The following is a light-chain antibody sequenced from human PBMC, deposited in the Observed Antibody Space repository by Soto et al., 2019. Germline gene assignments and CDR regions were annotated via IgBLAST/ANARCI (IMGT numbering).Light chain of an antibody. Sequence: EIVMTQSPATLSVSPGERATLSCRASQSISSELAWYQQKPGQPPRRLIYSASTRATGVPATFTGSGSGSEFTLIISGLQSEDFAVYYCQQGHNWPLTFGQGTRMEI. CDR1: QSISSE. V-gene: IGKV3-15*01. CDR2: SAS. CDR3: QQGHNWPLT. J-gene: IGKJ2*01.